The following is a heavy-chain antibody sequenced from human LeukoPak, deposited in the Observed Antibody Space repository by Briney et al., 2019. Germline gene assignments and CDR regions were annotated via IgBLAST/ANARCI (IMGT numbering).Heavy chain of an antibody. CDR3: ARVGRGTRYYFDY. D-gene: IGHD3-16*01. Sequence: GGSLRLSCAASGFSFSSYDMHWVRQAPGKGLEWVSHISSSGSTIYYADSVKGRFTMSRDNAKNSLFLQMNSLRAEDTAVYYCARVGRGTRYYFDYWGQGTLVTVSS. V-gene: IGHV3-48*03. CDR2: ISSSGSTI. CDR1: GFSFSSYD. J-gene: IGHJ4*02.